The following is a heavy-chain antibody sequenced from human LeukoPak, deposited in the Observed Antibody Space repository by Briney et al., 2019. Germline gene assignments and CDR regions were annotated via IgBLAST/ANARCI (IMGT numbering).Heavy chain of an antibody. V-gene: IGHV1-69*10. Sequence: ASVKVSCKASGGTFSSYAISWVRQAPGQGLEWMGGIIPILGIANYAQKFQGRVTITADKSTSTAYMELSSLRSEDTAVYYCAREGGYNILTGYYHLPLFGYWGQGTLVTVSS. CDR1: GGTFSSYA. J-gene: IGHJ4*02. CDR2: IIPILGIA. D-gene: IGHD3-9*01. CDR3: AREGGYNILTGYYHLPLFGY.